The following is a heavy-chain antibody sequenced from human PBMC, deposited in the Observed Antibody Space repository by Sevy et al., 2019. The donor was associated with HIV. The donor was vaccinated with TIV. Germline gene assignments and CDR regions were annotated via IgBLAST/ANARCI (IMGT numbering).Heavy chain of an antibody. J-gene: IGHJ4*02. V-gene: IGHV3-49*03. CDR3: TRGPSGTYLASFDY. CDR1: GFTFGDYA. CDR2: IRGKTYGGTA. D-gene: IGHD1-26*01. Sequence: GGSLRLSCTTSGFTFGDYALSWFRQAPGKGLQWVTFIRGKTYGGTAEYAASVKGRFTISRDDSKSIAYLQMNSLKTEDTAVYYCTRGPSGTYLASFDYWGQGTLVTVSS.